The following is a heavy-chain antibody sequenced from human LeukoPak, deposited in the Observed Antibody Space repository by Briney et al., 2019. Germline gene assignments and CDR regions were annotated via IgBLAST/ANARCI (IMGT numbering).Heavy chain of an antibody. CDR1: GGSFSGYY. V-gene: IGHV4-34*01. CDR3: ARGPTVAGTVDY. CDR2: INHSGST. Sequence: PSETLSLTCAVYGGSFSGYYWSWIRQPPGKGLEWIGEINHSGSTNYNPSLKSRVTISVDTSKNQFSPKLSSVTAADTAVYYCARGPTVAGTVDYWGQGTLVTVSS. J-gene: IGHJ4*02. D-gene: IGHD6-19*01.